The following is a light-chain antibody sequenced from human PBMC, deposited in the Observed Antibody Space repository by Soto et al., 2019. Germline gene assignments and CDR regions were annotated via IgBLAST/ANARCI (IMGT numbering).Light chain of an antibody. V-gene: IGKV1-39*01. Sequence: IQMTQSPSSLSASVGDRVIISCRASQNIISYLNWYQQKPGKAPKLLIYGASILQRGVPPRFSGSGSGTDFTLTISSLQPEDFATYYCQQSHSTPMYTFGQGTKLESK. CDR1: QNIISY. CDR3: QQSHSTPMYT. J-gene: IGKJ2*01. CDR2: GAS.